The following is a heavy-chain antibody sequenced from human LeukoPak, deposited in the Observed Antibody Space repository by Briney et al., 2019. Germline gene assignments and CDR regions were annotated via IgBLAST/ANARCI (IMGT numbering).Heavy chain of an antibody. CDR2: MNPNSGNT. J-gene: IGHJ6*03. D-gene: IGHD5-12*01. Sequence: ASVKVSCKASGYTFTSYDINWVRQATGQGLEWMGWMNPNSGNTGYAQKFQGRVTMTRNTSISTAYMELSSLRSEDTAVYYCARTTEGYAGGPGYSYYYYMDVWGKGTTVTISS. CDR3: ARTTEGYAGGPGYSYYYYMDV. V-gene: IGHV1-8*01. CDR1: GYTFTSYD.